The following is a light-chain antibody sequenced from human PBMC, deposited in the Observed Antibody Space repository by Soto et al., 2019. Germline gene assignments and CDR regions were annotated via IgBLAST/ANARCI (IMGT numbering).Light chain of an antibody. CDR2: DTS. Sequence: QAVVTQEPSLTVSPGGTVILTCGSSTGAVTSGHYPYWFQQKPGQAPRTLIYDTSNKHSWTPARFSGSLLGGKAALTLSGAQPEDEAEYYCLLSYSGAREVFGGGTKVTVL. CDR3: LLSYSGAREV. V-gene: IGLV7-46*01. CDR1: TGAVTSGHY. J-gene: IGLJ2*01.